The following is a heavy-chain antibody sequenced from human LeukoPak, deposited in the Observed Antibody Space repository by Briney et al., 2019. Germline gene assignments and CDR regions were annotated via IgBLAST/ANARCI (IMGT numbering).Heavy chain of an antibody. Sequence: GSVRDSSVATVYTSTGYGTCWVRPAPGQGLEWTGWISAYNGNTNYAQKLKGRVTMTTDTSTSTAYMELRSLRSDDTDVYYCAREGLLGDIMNCCSDYYYYNVIDYWGQGTPVTVSS. J-gene: IGHJ6*02. CDR3: AREGLLGDIMNCCSDYYYYNVIDY. D-gene: IGHD3-16*01. V-gene: IGHV1-18*04. CDR2: ISAYNGNT. CDR1: VYTSTGYG.